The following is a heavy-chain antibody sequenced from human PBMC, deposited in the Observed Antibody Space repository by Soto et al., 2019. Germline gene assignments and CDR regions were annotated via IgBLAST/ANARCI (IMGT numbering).Heavy chain of an antibody. J-gene: IGHJ5*02. V-gene: IGHV4-30-4*01. CDR2: IYYSGST. Sequence: PSETLSLTCTVSGGSISSGDYYWSWIRQPPGKGLEWIGYIYYSGSTYYNPSLKSRVTISVDTSKNQFSLKLSSVTAADTAVYYCARGPYYDSSGWEGFNWFDPWGQGTLVTVSS. CDR1: GGSISSGDYY. CDR3: ARGPYYDSSGWEGFNWFDP. D-gene: IGHD3-22*01.